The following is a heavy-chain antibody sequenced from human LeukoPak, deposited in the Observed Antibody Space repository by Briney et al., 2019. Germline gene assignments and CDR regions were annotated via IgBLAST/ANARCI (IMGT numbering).Heavy chain of an antibody. CDR2: IYTSGGT. D-gene: IGHD3-16*01. Sequence: SETLSLTCTVSGGSFSSYYWGWIRQPAGKGLEWIGRIYTSGGTNYNPSLKSRVTISVDKSRKQFSLQLSSVTAADTAVYYCARDLGGYSYYYMDVWGKGTTVTVSS. J-gene: IGHJ6*03. V-gene: IGHV4-4*07. CDR3: ARDLGGYSYYYMDV. CDR1: GGSFSSYY.